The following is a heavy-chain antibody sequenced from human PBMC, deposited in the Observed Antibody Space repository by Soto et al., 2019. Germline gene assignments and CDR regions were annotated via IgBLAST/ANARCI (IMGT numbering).Heavy chain of an antibody. Sequence: GGSLRLSCAASGFTFSSYSMNWVRQAPGKGLEWVSSISSSSSYIYYADSVKGRFTISRDNAKNSLYLQMNSLRAEDTAVYYCAKMPRLYYDFWSGYYYYFDYWGQGTLVTVSS. D-gene: IGHD3-3*01. J-gene: IGHJ4*02. CDR3: AKMPRLYYDFWSGYYYYFDY. CDR1: GFTFSSYS. V-gene: IGHV3-21*04. CDR2: ISSSSSYI.